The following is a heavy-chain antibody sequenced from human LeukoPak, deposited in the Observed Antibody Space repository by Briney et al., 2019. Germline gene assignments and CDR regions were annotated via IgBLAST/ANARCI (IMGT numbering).Heavy chain of an antibody. CDR2: IYSGGIT. Sequence: PGGSLRLSCAASGLTVGSNYMSWVRQAPGKGLEWVSIIYSGGITHYADSVKGRFTISRDNSKNTLFLQMNSLRAEDTAVYYCARVDGSGSYYNKPLDYWGRGTLVTVSS. D-gene: IGHD3-10*01. CDR3: ARVDGSGSYYNKPLDY. J-gene: IGHJ4*02. V-gene: IGHV3-66*01. CDR1: GLTVGSNY.